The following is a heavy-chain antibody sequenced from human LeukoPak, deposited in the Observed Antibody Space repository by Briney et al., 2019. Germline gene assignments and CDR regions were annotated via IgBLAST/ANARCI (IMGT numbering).Heavy chain of an antibody. Sequence: PGGSLRLSCAGSGFTVSSYAMSWVRQAPGKGLEWCSAISDTGATTYDADSVKGRFTFSRDNSRSTLYLQMNSLRGEDTALYYCAKDTSIGRYCTNGVCSPFDYWGQGTLVTVSS. V-gene: IGHV3-23*01. CDR2: ISDTGATT. D-gene: IGHD2-8*01. J-gene: IGHJ4*02. CDR3: AKDTSIGRYCTNGVCSPFDY. CDR1: GFTVSSYA.